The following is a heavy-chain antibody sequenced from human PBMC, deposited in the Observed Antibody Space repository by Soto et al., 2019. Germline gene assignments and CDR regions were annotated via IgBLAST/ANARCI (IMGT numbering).Heavy chain of an antibody. CDR3: ATSYSSNWYDYFEH. D-gene: IGHD6-13*01. Sequence: GGSLRLSCAASEFTLSTYAMSWVRQAPGKGLEWVSAISGSGDSTYYVDSVKGRFIISRDTSKNTLYLQMNSLRAEDTALYYCATSYSSNWYDYFEHWGQGTLVTVSS. CDR1: EFTLSTYA. V-gene: IGHV3-23*01. J-gene: IGHJ4*02. CDR2: ISGSGDST.